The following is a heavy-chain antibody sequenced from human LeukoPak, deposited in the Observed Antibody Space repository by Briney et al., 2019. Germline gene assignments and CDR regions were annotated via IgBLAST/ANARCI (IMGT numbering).Heavy chain of an antibody. D-gene: IGHD3-16*01. J-gene: IGHJ4*02. Sequence: PSQTLSLTCAVSGGSISSGGYSWSWIRQPPGKGLEWIGYIYHSGSTYCNPSLKSRVTISVDRSKNQFSLKLSSVTAADTAVYYCAREPRGGGGFDYWGQGTLVTVSS. V-gene: IGHV4-30-2*01. CDR2: IYHSGST. CDR1: GGSISSGGYS. CDR3: AREPRGGGGFDY.